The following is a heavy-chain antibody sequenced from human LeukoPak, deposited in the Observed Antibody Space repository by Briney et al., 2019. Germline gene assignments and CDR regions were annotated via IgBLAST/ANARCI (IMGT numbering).Heavy chain of an antibody. CDR1: GFTFSTYS. V-gene: IGHV3-21*04. Sequence: GGSLRLSCAASGFTFSTYSMNWVRQAPGKGLECVSSISSSGAYIYYADSVKGRFTISRDNAKKSLYLQMNSLRAEDTAVYYCTKALGSGSYYKLDYWGQGTLVTVSS. D-gene: IGHD3-10*01. CDR2: ISSSGAYI. J-gene: IGHJ4*02. CDR3: TKALGSGSYYKLDY.